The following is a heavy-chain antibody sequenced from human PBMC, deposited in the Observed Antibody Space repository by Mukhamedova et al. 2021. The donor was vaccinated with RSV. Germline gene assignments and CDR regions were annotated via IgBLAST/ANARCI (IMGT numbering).Heavy chain of an antibody. J-gene: IGHJ6*03. V-gene: IGHV3-23*01. Sequence: GKGLEWVSGISGSGADTYYIDSVKGRFIIPRDNSKNTLYLQMNSLRAEDTALYYCATRGAYNYYIDVWGKGTTVTVPS. CDR2: ISGSGADT. D-gene: IGHD3-10*01. CDR3: ATRGAYNYYIDV.